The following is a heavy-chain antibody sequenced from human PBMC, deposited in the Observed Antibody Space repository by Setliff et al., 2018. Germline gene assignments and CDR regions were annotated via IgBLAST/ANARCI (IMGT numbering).Heavy chain of an antibody. J-gene: IGHJ4*02. Sequence: SETLSLTCAAYGGTFSDYYWTWIRQSPGKGLEWIGEINHSGSTNYNPSLKSRVTMSVDTSKNQFSLNLTSVTAADTAVYYCARASVVHAIAVGYWGQGTLVTVSS. CDR1: GGTFSDYY. CDR3: ARASVVHAIAVGY. D-gene: IGHD2-15*01. CDR2: INHSGST. V-gene: IGHV4-34*01.